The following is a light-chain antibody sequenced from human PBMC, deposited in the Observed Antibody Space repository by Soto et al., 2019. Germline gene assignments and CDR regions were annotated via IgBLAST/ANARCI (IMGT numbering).Light chain of an antibody. J-gene: IGLJ2*01. CDR1: SSNIGAGYD. CDR3: QSYESSLSAVV. CDR2: GNS. Sequence: QSVLTQPPSVSGAPGQRVTISCTGSSSNIGAGYDVHWYQQLPGTAPKLLIYGNSNRPSGVPDRFSGSKSGTSDSLAITGLQTENEGDYYCQSYESSLSAVVFGGGTKLTVL. V-gene: IGLV1-40*01.